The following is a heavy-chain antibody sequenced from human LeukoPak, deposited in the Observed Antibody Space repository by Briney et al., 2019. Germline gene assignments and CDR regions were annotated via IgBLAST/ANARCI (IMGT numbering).Heavy chain of an antibody. V-gene: IGHV3-53*01. CDR1: GFTVSSNY. Sequence: GGSLRLSCAASGFTVSSNYMSWVRQAPGKGLEWVSVIYSGGSTYYADSVKGRFTISRDNSKNTLYLQMNSLRAEDTAVYYCARDHSSGYYYFWYWGQETLVTVSS. CDR2: IYSGGST. D-gene: IGHD3-22*01. CDR3: ARDHSSGYYYFWY. J-gene: IGHJ4*02.